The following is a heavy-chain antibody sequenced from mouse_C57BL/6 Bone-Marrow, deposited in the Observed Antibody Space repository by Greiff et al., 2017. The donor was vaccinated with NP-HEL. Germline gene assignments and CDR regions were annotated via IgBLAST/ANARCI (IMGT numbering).Heavy chain of an antibody. CDR2: ISSGGSYT. Sequence: DVKLVESGGDLVKPGGSLKLSCAASGFTFSSYGMSWVRQTPDKRLEWVATISSGGSYTYYPDSVKGRFTISRDNAKNTLNLQMSSLKSEDTAMYYCARHYDYGYAMDYWGQGTSVTVSS. D-gene: IGHD2-4*01. J-gene: IGHJ4*01. CDR1: GFTFSSYG. CDR3: ARHYDYGYAMDY. V-gene: IGHV5-6*02.